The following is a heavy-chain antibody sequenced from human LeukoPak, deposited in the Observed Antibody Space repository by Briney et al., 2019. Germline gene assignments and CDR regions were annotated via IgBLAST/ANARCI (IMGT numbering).Heavy chain of an antibody. CDR1: GGSISSYY. D-gene: IGHD3-22*01. J-gene: IGHJ3*02. CDR2: IYYSGST. CDR3: ARMENYYPPFDI. V-gene: IGHV4-59*08. Sequence: PSETLSLTCTVSGGSISSYYWSWIRQPPGKGLEWIGYIYYSGSTNYNSSLKSRVTISVDTSKNQFSVKLSSVTAADTAVYYCARMENYYPPFDIWGQGTMVTVSS.